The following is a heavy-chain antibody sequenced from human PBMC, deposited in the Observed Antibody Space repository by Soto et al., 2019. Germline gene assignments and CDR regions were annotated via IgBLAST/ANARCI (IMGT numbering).Heavy chain of an antibody. CDR2: MNPNSGNT. Sequence: QVQLVQSGAEVKKPGASVKVSCMASGYTFTSYDINWVRQATGQGLEWMGWMNPNSGNTGYAQKFQGRVTMTRNTSISTAYMELSSLRSEDTAVYYCARGGSNYNYYYYGMDVWGQGTTVTVSS. D-gene: IGHD4-4*01. CDR1: GYTFTSYD. J-gene: IGHJ6*02. V-gene: IGHV1-8*01. CDR3: ARGGSNYNYYYYGMDV.